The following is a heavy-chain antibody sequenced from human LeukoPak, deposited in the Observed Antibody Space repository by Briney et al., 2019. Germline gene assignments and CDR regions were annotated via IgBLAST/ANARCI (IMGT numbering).Heavy chain of an antibody. CDR1: GFTFSSYW. D-gene: IGHD2-8*01. CDR3: AKGGRGNGEVY. V-gene: IGHV3-7*01. CDR2: IKQDGSEK. Sequence: GGSLRLSCAVSGFTFSSYWMNWVRRAPGKGLEWVAYIKQDGSEKNYVDSVKGRFTISRDNAKSSLFLQMNDLRAEDTAVYYCAKGGRGNGEVYWGQGTPVTVSP. J-gene: IGHJ4*02.